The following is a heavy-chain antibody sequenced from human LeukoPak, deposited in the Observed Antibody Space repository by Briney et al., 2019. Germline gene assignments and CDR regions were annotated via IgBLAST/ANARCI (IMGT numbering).Heavy chain of an antibody. V-gene: IGHV1-2*02. CDR3: ARVVGAMSTLNFDY. Sequence: GASVKVSCKPSGYTFTGYYMHWVRQAPGQGLEWMGWINPNSGGTNYAQKFQGRVTMTRDTSISTAYMELSRLRSDDTAVYYCARVVGAMSTLNFDYWGQGTLVTVSS. D-gene: IGHD1-26*01. CDR1: GYTFTGYY. J-gene: IGHJ4*02. CDR2: INPNSGGT.